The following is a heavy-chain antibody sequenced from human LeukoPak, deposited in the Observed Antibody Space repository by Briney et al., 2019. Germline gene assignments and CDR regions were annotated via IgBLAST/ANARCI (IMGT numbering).Heavy chain of an antibody. V-gene: IGHV3-30*18. CDR1: GFTFSSYG. D-gene: IGHD1-1*01. CDR3: AKGRSNDVGVNDAFDI. Sequence: GGSLRLSCAASGFTFSSYGMHWVRQAPGKGLEWVAVISYDGSNKYYADSVKGRFTISRDNSKNTLYLQMNSLRAEDTAVYYCAKGRSNDVGVNDAFDIWGQGTMVTVSS. CDR2: ISYDGSNK. J-gene: IGHJ3*02.